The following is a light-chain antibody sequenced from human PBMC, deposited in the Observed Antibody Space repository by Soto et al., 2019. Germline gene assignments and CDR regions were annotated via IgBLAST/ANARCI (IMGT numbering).Light chain of an antibody. CDR2: DAS. V-gene: IGKV3-20*01. J-gene: IGKJ1*01. Sequence: EVGLTQSPCTLSLSPGERATLSCRASQSVSSSSLAWYQQKRGQAPRLLIHDASSRATGIPDRFSGSGSGTDFTLTINRLEPEDFAVYYCQQYDSSPRTFGQGTKVDIK. CDR1: QSVSSSS. CDR3: QQYDSSPRT.